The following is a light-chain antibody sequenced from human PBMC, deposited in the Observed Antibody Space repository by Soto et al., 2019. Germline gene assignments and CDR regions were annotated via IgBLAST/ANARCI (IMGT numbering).Light chain of an antibody. Sequence: DIQMTQSPSSLSASVGDTVTITCQASQDISDYLNWYQQKPGKPPKLLIYGASTLKIGVPSRFNGSGSESDFSFTISSLQPEDLATYYCQHYANFPITFGQGTRLEIK. J-gene: IGKJ5*01. CDR3: QHYANFPIT. V-gene: IGKV1-33*01. CDR2: GAS. CDR1: QDISDY.